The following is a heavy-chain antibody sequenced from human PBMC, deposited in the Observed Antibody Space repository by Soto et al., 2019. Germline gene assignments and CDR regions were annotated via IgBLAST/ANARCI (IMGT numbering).Heavy chain of an antibody. D-gene: IGHD1-26*01. CDR1: GGSVSSGNYY. J-gene: IGHJ4*02. CDR2: IFHTGTT. Sequence: SETLSLICTVSGGSVSSGNYYRSWIRQPPGKGLEWIGYIFHTGTTNYNPSLKSRVAISLDTSMNQFSLKLSSVTAADTAVYYCTRAPVSGSYCFDFWGQGTPVTVSS. V-gene: IGHV4-61*01. CDR3: TRAPVSGSYCFDF.